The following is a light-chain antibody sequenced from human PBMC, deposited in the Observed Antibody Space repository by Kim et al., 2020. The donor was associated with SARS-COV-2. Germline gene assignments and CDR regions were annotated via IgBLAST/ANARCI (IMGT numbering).Light chain of an antibody. CDR1: SEDVGGYYL. V-gene: IGLV2-14*03. CDR3: SSYTTSNTLV. CDR2: DVT. J-gene: IGLJ1*01. Sequence: GQSITLSCTGTSEDVGGYYLVSWYQQHPTKAPKLMIYDVTNRPSGVSHRFSGSKPGNTASLTVSGLQAEDEADYYCSSYTTSNTLVFGTGTKVTVL.